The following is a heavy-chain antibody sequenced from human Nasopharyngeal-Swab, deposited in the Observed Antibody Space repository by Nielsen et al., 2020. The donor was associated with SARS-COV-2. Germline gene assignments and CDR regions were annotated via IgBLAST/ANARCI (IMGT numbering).Heavy chain of an antibody. CDR3: AKEGATGWFDP. Sequence: SETLSLTCTVSGVSITSQYLSWIRQPPWKGLAWIGYISHNSGTSYNPSLKSRVTMFMDTSKNQFSLRLRSVTAADTAVYYCAKEGATGWFDPWGQGTLVTVSS. J-gene: IGHJ5*02. CDR2: ISHNSGT. V-gene: IGHV4-59*11. CDR1: GVSITSQY.